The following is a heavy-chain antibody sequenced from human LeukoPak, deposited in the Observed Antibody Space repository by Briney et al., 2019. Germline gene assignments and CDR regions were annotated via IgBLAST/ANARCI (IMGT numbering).Heavy chain of an antibody. CDR3: ARRGYTNCDY. CDR2: ISSGGRTI. D-gene: IGHD5-24*01. J-gene: IGHJ4*02. CDR1: GFTFDDFG. V-gene: IGHV3-11*04. Sequence: PGGSLRLPCAASGFTFDDFGMSWIRQAPGKGLEWVSYISSGGRTIYYADSVKGRFTISRDNAKNSLYLQMNSLRAEDTAVYYCARRGYTNCDYWGQGTLVTVSS.